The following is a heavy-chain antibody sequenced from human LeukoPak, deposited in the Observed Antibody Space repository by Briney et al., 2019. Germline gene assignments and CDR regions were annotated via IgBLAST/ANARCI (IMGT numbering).Heavy chain of an antibody. CDR2: ISGVASDI. J-gene: IGHJ6*02. D-gene: IGHD1-26*01. CDR1: GFTFSDYY. CDR3: ARGGALGMDV. V-gene: IGHV3-11*01. Sequence: GGSLRLSCAASGFTFSDYYMTWIRQAPGKGLEWVSYISGVASDIYYGDSVKGRFTISRNNAKNSVYLQMNSLRAEDTAVYYCARGGALGMDVWGQGTTVTVSS.